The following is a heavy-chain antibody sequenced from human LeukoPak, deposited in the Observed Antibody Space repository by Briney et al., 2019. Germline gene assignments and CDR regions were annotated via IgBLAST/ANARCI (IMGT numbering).Heavy chain of an antibody. CDR1: GFTFSSYG. CDR3: ARVMVRGTSDY. V-gene: IGHV3-21*01. D-gene: IGHD3-10*01. Sequence: GGSLRLSCAASGFTFSSYGMHWVRQAPGKGLEWVSSISSGSSYIYYADSVKGRFTISRDNAKNSLYLQMNSLRAEDTAVYYCARVMVRGTSDYWGQGTLVTVSS. CDR2: ISSGSSYI. J-gene: IGHJ4*02.